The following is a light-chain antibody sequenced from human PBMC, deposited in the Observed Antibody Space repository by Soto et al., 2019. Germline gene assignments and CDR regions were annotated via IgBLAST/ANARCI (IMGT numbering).Light chain of an antibody. J-gene: IGLJ2*01. CDR2: EVR. Sequence: QSVLTQPASVSGSPGPSITISCAGTISDFGAYNLVSWYQQHPGKAPRLIFYEVRNRPSGIPLRFAASKSVNTASLTISGIQAEDEAHYYCSSFTSKSTLIFGGGTKLTVL. V-gene: IGLV2-14*03. CDR3: SSFTSKSTLI. CDR1: ISDFGAYNL.